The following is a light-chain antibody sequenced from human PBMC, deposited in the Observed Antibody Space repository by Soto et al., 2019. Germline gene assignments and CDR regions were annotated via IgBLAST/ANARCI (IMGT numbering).Light chain of an antibody. J-gene: IGKJ1*01. CDR2: GAS. Sequence: EIVMTQSPGTLSVSPGERATLFCRASQSVTDNYLAWYQQKPGQAPRLVISGASSRTSGIPDRFSASGSGTDFTLTISRLEPDDFAVYYCQQYRRAPLTVGQVTKGDIK. CDR1: QSVTDNY. CDR3: QQYRRAPLT. V-gene: IGKV3-20*01.